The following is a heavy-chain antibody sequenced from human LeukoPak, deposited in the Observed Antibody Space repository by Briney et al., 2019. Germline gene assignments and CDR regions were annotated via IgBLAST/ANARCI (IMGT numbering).Heavy chain of an antibody. CDR3: ARRGRVGATRNAFDI. D-gene: IGHD1-26*01. V-gene: IGHV1-18*01. Sequence: ASVKVSCKASGYTFTSYGISWVRPAPGQGLEWVGWISAYNGNTNYAQKLQGRVTMTTDTSTSTAYMELRSLRSDDTAVYYCARRGRVGATRNAFDIWGQGTMVTVSS. CDR2: ISAYNGNT. J-gene: IGHJ3*02. CDR1: GYTFTSYG.